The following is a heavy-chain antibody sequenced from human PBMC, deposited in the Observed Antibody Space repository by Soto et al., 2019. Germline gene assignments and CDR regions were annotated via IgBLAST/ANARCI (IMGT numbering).Heavy chain of an antibody. V-gene: IGHV1-3*01. CDR2: INAGNGNT. CDR1: GYTFTSYA. J-gene: IGHJ4*02. CDR3: VRGNVLRFLEWLPSFDY. D-gene: IGHD3-3*01. Sequence: QVQLVQSGAEVKKPGASVKVSCKASGYTFTSYAMHWVRQAPGQRLEWMGWINAGNGNTKYSQKFQGRVTITRDTSASTAYMELSSLRSEDTAVYYCVRGNVLRFLEWLPSFDYWGQGTLVTVSS.